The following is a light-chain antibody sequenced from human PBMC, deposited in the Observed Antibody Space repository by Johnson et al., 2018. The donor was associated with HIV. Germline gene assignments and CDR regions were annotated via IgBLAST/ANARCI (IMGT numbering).Light chain of an antibody. V-gene: IGLV1-51*01. J-gene: IGLJ1*01. CDR1: SSNIGNNY. CDR3: GTWDSSLSTPKYV. CDR2: DND. Sequence: QAVLTQPPSVSAAPGQKVTISCSGTSSNIGNNYVSWYQHLPGTAPKVLIYDNDKRPSGIPDRFSGSKSCTSATLGISGLQPGDEADYYCGTWDSSLSTPKYVFGAGTKVTVL.